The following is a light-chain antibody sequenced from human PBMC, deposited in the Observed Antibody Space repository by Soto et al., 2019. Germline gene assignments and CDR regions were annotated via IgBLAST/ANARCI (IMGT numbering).Light chain of an antibody. Sequence: EIVMTQSPVTLSVSPGERVTLSCRASQSVSSNLAWYQQKPGQAPSLLIYGAFTRATGIPARFSGRGSGTVFTLTISRLEPEDFAVYYCQQYGSSPGTFGPGTKVDIK. J-gene: IGKJ1*01. V-gene: IGKV3-20*01. CDR1: QSVSSN. CDR3: QQYGSSPGT. CDR2: GAF.